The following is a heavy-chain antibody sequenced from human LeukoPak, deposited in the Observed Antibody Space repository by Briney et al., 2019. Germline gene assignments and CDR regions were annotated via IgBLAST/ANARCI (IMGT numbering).Heavy chain of an antibody. Sequence: PSETLSLTCAVYGGSFSGYYWSWIRQPPGKGLEWIGYIYYSGSTNYNPSLKSRVTISVDTSKNQFSLKLSSVTAADTAVYYCAREIWQQHLLAGFDPWGQGTLVTVSS. CDR1: GGSFSGYY. D-gene: IGHD6-13*01. J-gene: IGHJ5*02. CDR2: IYYSGST. V-gene: IGHV4-59*01. CDR3: AREIWQQHLLAGFDP.